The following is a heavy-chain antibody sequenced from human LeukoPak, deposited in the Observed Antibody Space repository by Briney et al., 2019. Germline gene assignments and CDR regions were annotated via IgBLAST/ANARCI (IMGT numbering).Heavy chain of an antibody. CDR2: ISSSDTTI. CDR3: ARAFDY. Sequence: GGSLRLSCAASGFTFSSFQMNWVRQAPGKGLEWVSYISSSDTTIYYADSVKGRFTISRDNAKNSLYLQMNSLRVEDTAIYYCARAFDYWGQGTLVTVSS. V-gene: IGHV3-48*03. J-gene: IGHJ4*02. CDR1: GFTFSSFQ.